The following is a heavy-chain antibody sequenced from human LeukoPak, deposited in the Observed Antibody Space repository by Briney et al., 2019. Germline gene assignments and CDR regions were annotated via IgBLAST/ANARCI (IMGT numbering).Heavy chain of an antibody. D-gene: IGHD3-3*01. CDR1: GGSISSYY. CDR2: IYYSGST. J-gene: IGHJ6*03. V-gene: IGHV4-59*01. Sequence: SETLSLTCTVSGGSISSYYGSWIRQPPGKGLGWIGYIYYSGSTNYNPSLKSRVTISVDTSKNQFSLKLSSVTAADTAVNYCARGIRFLEWLSHRLLRYYYYMDVWGKGTTVTVSS. CDR3: ARGIRFLEWLSHRLLRYYYYMDV.